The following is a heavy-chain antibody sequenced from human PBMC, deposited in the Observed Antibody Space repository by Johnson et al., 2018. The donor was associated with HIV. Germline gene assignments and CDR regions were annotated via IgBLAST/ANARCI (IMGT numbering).Heavy chain of an antibody. CDR3: GRGMAAAN. D-gene: IGHD6-13*01. CDR2: INPDGSQK. J-gene: IGHJ3*01. Sequence: VQLVESGGGLVQPGGSLRLSCAASGFTFSTHWMSWVRQVPGKRPEWLATINPDGSQKYYVDSVTGRFTISRDNADNSLSLQMNSLTVDDTAIYYCGRGMAAANWGQGTMVTVSS. CDR1: GFTFSTHW. V-gene: IGHV3-7*03.